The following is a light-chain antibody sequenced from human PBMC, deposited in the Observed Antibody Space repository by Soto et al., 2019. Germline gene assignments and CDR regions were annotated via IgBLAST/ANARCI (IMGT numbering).Light chain of an antibody. CDR1: QTIDSY. CDR2: AAS. CDR3: QQTRSGIT. Sequence: DIQLTQSPPSLSATVGDRVTITCRASQTIDSYLNWFQQKPGMAPKLLLYAASKLQSGVPSRFRGSCSGTDFTLSIDTLQPDDFASYYCQQTRSGITFGQGTRLEI. J-gene: IGKJ5*01. V-gene: IGKV1-39*01.